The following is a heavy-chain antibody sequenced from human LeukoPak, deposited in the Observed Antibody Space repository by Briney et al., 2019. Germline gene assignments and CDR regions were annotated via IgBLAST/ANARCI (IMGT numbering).Heavy chain of an antibody. CDR3: ATLTGTTYPYYFDF. J-gene: IGHJ4*02. D-gene: IGHD1-20*01. CDR2: LYHSGSP. Sequence: PSETLSLTCTVSGASIRHYCWSWIRQPPGKGLEWIGNLYHSGSPNYNPSLKSRVTISIDTAKNQFSLRLRSVTAADTAVYYCATLTGTTYPYYFDFWGQATLVIVSS. CDR1: GASIRHYC. V-gene: IGHV4-59*01.